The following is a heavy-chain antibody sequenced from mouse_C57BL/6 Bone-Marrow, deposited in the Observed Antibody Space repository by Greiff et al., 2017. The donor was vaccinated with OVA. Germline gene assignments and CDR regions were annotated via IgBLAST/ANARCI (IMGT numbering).Heavy chain of an antibody. D-gene: IGHD2-4*01. CDR2: IYPGDGDT. CDR3: ARSYYDYDVFDY. Sequence: VQLQQSGAELVKPGASVKISCKASGYAFSSYWMNWVKQRPGKGLEWIGQIYPGDGDTNYNGKFKGKATLTADKSSSTAYMQLSSLTSEDSAVYFCARSYYDYDVFDYWGQGTTLTVSS. V-gene: IGHV1-80*01. CDR1: GYAFSSYW. J-gene: IGHJ2*01.